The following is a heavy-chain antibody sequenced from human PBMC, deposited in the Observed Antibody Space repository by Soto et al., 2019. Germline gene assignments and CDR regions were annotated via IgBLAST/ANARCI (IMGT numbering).Heavy chain of an antibody. D-gene: IGHD3-3*01. CDR2: ISGSGGST. CDR1: GFTFSSYA. J-gene: IGHJ4*02. V-gene: IGHV3-23*01. Sequence: GGSLRLSCAASGFTFSSYAMSWVRQAPGKGLEWVSAISGSGGSTYYADSVKGRFTISRDNSKNTLYLQMNSLRAEDTAVYYCAKTVPSFGVVIWGFDYWGQGTLVTVSS. CDR3: AKTVPSFGVVIWGFDY.